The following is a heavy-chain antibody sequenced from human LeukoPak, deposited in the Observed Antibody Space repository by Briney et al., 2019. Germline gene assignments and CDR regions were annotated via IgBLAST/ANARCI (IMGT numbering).Heavy chain of an antibody. V-gene: IGHV3-30*18. CDR1: GFTFSSYG. D-gene: IGHD5-18*01. J-gene: IGHJ4*02. Sequence: GGSLRLSCAASGFTFSSYGMHWVRQAPGKGLEWVAVISYDGSNKYYADSVKGRFTIPRDNSKNTLYLQMNSLRAEDTAVYYCAKDGGYSYGYYFDYWGQGTLVTVSS. CDR3: AKDGGYSYGYYFDY. CDR2: ISYDGSNK.